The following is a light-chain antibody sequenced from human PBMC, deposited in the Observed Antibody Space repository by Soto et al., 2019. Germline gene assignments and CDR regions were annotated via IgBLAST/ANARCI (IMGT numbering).Light chain of an antibody. Sequence: EIVLTQSPGTLSLSPGERATLSCRASQSVSSNYLAWYQQKPGQAPRLLIYGASSRATGIPDRFSGSGSGTDFTLTISRLEPEDFAVYYCQQYGIPRWPFGQGTKVE. CDR2: GAS. CDR1: QSVSSNY. V-gene: IGKV3-20*01. J-gene: IGKJ1*01. CDR3: QQYGIPRWP.